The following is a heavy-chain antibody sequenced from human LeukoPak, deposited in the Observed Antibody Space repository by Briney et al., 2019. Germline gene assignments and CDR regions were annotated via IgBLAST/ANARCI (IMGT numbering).Heavy chain of an antibody. V-gene: IGHV3-30-3*01. D-gene: IGHD2-2*02. CDR1: GFTFSSYA. CDR2: ISYDGSNK. J-gene: IGHJ6*02. CDR3: ARPYTTIAPYGMDV. Sequence: GRSLRPSCAASGFTFSSYAMHWVRQAPGKGLEWVAVISYDGSNKYYADSVKGRFTISRDNSKNTLYLQMNSLRAEDTAVYYCARPYTTIAPYGMDVWGQGTTVTVSS.